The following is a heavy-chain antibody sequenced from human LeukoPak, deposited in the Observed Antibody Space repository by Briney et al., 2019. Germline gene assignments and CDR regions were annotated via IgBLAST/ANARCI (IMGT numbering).Heavy chain of an antibody. D-gene: IGHD7-27*01. CDR1: GGSISSSNW. J-gene: IGHJ6*03. Sequence: SETLSLTCAVSGGSISSSNWWSWVRQPPGKGLEWIGEIYHSGNTNYNPSLKSRVTISVDTSKNQFSLKLTSVSAADTAVYYCARRGNWANYHHYYYMDVWGKGTTVTISS. CDR3: ARRGNWANYHHYYYMDV. CDR2: IYHSGNT. V-gene: IGHV4-4*02.